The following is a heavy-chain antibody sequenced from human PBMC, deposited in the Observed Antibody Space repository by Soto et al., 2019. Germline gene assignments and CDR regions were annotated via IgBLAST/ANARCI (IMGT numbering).Heavy chain of an antibody. CDR3: AKDPGDYDFWSGYSY. D-gene: IGHD3-3*01. CDR1: GFTFSSYA. J-gene: IGHJ4*02. CDR2: ISGSGGSK. Sequence: EVQLLESGGGLVQPGGSLRLSCAASGFTFSSYAMSWVRQAPGKGLEWVSAISGSGGSKYYADSVKGRFTISRDNSKNTLYLQMNSLRAEDTAVYYCAKDPGDYDFWSGYSYWGQGPLVTVSS. V-gene: IGHV3-23*01.